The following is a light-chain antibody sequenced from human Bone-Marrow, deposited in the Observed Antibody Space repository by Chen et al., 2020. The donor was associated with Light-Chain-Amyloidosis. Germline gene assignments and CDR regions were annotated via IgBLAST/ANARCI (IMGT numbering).Light chain of an antibody. V-gene: IGLV3-21*02. CDR3: QVWDRSSDRPV. J-gene: IGLJ3*02. CDR2: DDS. CDR1: NIGSTS. Sequence: SYVLTQPSSVSVAPGQTATISCGGNNIGSTSVHWYQQTPGQAPLLVVYDDSDRPSGIPERVSGANSWNTATLTISRVEAGDEADYYCQVWDRSSDRPVFGGGTKLTVL.